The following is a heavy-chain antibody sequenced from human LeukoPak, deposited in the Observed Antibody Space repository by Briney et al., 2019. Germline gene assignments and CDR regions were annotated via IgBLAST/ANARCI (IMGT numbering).Heavy chain of an antibody. D-gene: IGHD3-10*01. J-gene: IGHJ4*02. CDR2: IHYSGST. CDR3: ARDLGPAYFDY. V-gene: IGHV4-61*01. Sequence: PSETVSLTCTDSGGSVSSGSYYWSWIRQPPGKGLEWIGYIHYSGSTNYNPSLKSRVTISVDTSKNQFSLKLSSVTAADTAVYYCARDLGPAYFDYWGQGTLVTVSS. CDR1: GGSVSSGSYY.